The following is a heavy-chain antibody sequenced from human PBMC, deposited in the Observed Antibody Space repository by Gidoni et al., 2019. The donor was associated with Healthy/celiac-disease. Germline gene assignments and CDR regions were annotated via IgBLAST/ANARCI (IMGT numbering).Heavy chain of an antibody. Sequence: EVQLVESGGGLVKPGGSLRFSCAASGCTFSRYGLNGIRQAPGKGLEWVSSISSSSSYIYYADSVKGRFTISRDNAKNSLYLQMNSLRAEDTAVYYCARDRGCSGGSCYRNVPFDPWGQGTLVTVSS. V-gene: IGHV3-21*01. J-gene: IGHJ5*02. D-gene: IGHD2-15*01. CDR1: GCTFSRYG. CDR3: ARDRGCSGGSCYRNVPFDP. CDR2: ISSSSSYI.